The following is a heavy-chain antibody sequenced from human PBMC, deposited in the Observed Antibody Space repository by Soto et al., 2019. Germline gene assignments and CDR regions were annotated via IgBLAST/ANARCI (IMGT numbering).Heavy chain of an antibody. CDR2: IIHVFGRV. Sequence: QVQLVQSGPEVKKTGTSVKVSCKASGGTFSSRAISWVRQAPGQGLEWMGGIIHVFGRVNYAEKFQDRDTIPADESTGTVYMELSSLRAEDTALYYCANSRGGTFLGYHGMDIWGQGTTVSVSS. J-gene: IGHJ6*02. V-gene: IGHV1-69*01. CDR1: GGTFSSRA. CDR3: ANSRGGTFLGYHGMDI. D-gene: IGHD3-16*01.